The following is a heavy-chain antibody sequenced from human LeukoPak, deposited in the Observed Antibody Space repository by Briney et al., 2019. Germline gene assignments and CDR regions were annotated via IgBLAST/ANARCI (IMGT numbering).Heavy chain of an antibody. CDR3: ATDNSYGSGSYYT. V-gene: IGHV4-39*07. Sequence: PSETLSLTCTVSDGSISSSSYYWGWIRQPPGKGLEWIGSTYYSGSTYSNPSFKSRVTISVDTSKNQFSLKLSSVTAADTAVYYCATDNSYGSGSYYTWGQGTLVTVSS. J-gene: IGHJ4*02. CDR2: TYYSGST. CDR1: DGSISSSSYY. D-gene: IGHD3-10*01.